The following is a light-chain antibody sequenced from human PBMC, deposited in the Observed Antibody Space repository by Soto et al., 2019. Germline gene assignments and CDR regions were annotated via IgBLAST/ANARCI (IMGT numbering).Light chain of an antibody. Sequence: EMVLTQSPATLSVSPGERVTLPCRASQSASREMAWYQQRRGQAPRLLIYGASTRATGVPARFSGSGSGTEFTLTISSLQPEDSAVYYCQVRFTFGQGPSWRSN. CDR3: QVRFT. V-gene: IGKV3-15*01. J-gene: IGKJ2*01. CDR2: GAS. CDR1: QSASRE.